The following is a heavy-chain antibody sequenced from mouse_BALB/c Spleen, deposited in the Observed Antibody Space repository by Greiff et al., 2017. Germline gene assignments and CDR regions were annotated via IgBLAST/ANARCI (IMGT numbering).Heavy chain of an antibody. CDR2: IDPANGNT. V-gene: IGHV14-3*02. J-gene: IGHJ3*01. CDR3: ARSSSSGPWFAY. Sequence: EVQLQQSGAELVKPGASVKLSCTASGFNIKDTYMHWVKQRPEQGLEWIGRIDPANGNTKYDPKFQGKATITADTSSNTAYLQLSSLTSEDTAVYYCARSSSSGPWFAYWGQGTLVTVSA. CDR1: GFNIKDTY. D-gene: IGHD3-1*01.